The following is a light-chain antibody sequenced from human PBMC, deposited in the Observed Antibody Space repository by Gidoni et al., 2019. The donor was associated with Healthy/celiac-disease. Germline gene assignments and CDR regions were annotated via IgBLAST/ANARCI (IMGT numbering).Light chain of an antibody. J-gene: IGKJ4*01. Sequence: DIQMTQSPSSLSASVGDRVTITCRASQSISSYLNWYQQKPGKAPKLLIYAASSLQSGVPSRFSGSGSGTDFTLTISSLQPEDFATYYCQQSYNTPHLTFXGXTKVEIK. CDR3: QQSYNTPHLT. CDR1: QSISSY. CDR2: AAS. V-gene: IGKV1-39*01.